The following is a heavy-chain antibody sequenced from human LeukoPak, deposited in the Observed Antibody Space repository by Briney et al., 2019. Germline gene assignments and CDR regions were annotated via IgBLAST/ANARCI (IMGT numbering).Heavy chain of an antibody. Sequence: PGGSLRLSCAVSGFTFSSYWMRWVRQAPGKGLVWVSRLNSDGSSTNYADSVKGRFTISRDNAKNLLYLQMNSLRAEDTAVYYCAKDMDSSGYYFDYWGQGTLVTVSS. CDR3: AKDMDSSGYYFDY. CDR1: GFTFSSYW. J-gene: IGHJ4*02. V-gene: IGHV3-74*01. CDR2: LNSDGSST. D-gene: IGHD3-22*01.